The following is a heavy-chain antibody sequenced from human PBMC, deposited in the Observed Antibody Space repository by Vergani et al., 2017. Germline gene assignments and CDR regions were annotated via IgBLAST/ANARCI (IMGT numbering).Heavy chain of an antibody. D-gene: IGHD6-13*01. CDR2: IYHSGST. CDR1: GYSISSGYY. Sequence: QVQLQESGPGLVKPSETLSLTCAVSGYSISSGYYWGWIRQPPGKGLEWIGSIYHSGSTYYNPSLKSRVTISVDTSKNQFSLKLGSVTAADTAVYYCARHLRQQPNDYWGQGTLVTVSS. V-gene: IGHV4-38-2*01. CDR3: ARHLRQQPNDY. J-gene: IGHJ4*02.